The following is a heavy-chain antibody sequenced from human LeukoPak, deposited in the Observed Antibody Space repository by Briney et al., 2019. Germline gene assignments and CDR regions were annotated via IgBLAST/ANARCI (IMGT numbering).Heavy chain of an antibody. CDR2: IYDSGST. CDR1: GGSITNYY. Sequence: SETLSLTCTASGGSITNYYWHWIRQPAGKGLEWIGRIYDSGSTDYNPSLKSRVTMSVDTSKKQFSMRLSSMTAADTAVYYCARASLPDFKTSEDRFGPWGQGTLVTVSS. J-gene: IGHJ5*02. V-gene: IGHV4-4*07. CDR3: ARASLPDFKTSEDRFGP. D-gene: IGHD3-3*01.